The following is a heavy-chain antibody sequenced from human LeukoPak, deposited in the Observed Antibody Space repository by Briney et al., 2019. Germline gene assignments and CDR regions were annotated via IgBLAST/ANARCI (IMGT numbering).Heavy chain of an antibody. J-gene: IGHJ4*02. CDR3: ASTDPRQYCGGDCYRE. V-gene: IGHV4-39*07. CDR1: GGSISSSSYY. Sequence: SETLSLTCTVSGGSISSSSYYWGWIRQPPGKGLEWIGIIYYSGSTYYNPSLKSRVTISVDTSKNQFSLKLSSVTAADTAVYYCASTDPRQYCGGDCYREWGQGTLVTVSS. CDR2: IYYSGST. D-gene: IGHD2-21*02.